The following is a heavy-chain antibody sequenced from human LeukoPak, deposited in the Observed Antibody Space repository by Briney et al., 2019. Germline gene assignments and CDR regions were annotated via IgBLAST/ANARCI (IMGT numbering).Heavy chain of an antibody. CDR3: ARIQGNGYHGWDYFDF. Sequence: SETLSLTCTVSGGSINNGDNYWSWIRQPPGKGLEWIGYIYYRGTAYYNPSLKSRVTISIDTSKNQFSLMLASVTAADTAVYYCARIQGNGYHGWDYFDFWGRGTLVAVSS. V-gene: IGHV4-30-4*01. D-gene: IGHD6-25*01. J-gene: IGHJ4*02. CDR2: IYYRGTA. CDR1: GGSINNGDNY.